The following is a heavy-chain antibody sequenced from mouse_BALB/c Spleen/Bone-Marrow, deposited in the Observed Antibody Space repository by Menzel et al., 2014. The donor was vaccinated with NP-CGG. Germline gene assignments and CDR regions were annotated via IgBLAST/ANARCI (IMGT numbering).Heavy chain of an antibody. CDR1: GFTFTDYY. CDR2: IRNKANGYTT. Sequence: EVQGVESGGGLVQPGGSLRLSCATSGFTFTDYYMNWVRQPPGKALEWLGFIRNKANGYTTEYSASVKGRFTISGDNSQNILYLQMNTLRAEDSATYYCARDKGRVFFDYWGQGTTLTVSS. CDR3: ARDKGRVFFDY. V-gene: IGHV7-3*02. J-gene: IGHJ2*01.